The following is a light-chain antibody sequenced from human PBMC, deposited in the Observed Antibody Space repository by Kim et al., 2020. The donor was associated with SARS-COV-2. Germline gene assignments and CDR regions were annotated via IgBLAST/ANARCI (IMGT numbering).Light chain of an antibody. CDR1: QGISSY. CDR3: QQLNSYPLT. CDR2: AAS. Sequence: SASGGDRFTITCRASQGISSYLAWYQQKPGKAPKLLIYAASTLQSGVPSRFSGSGSGTDFTLTISSLQPEDFATYYCQQLNSYPLTFGGGTKLEI. J-gene: IGKJ4*01. V-gene: IGKV1-9*01.